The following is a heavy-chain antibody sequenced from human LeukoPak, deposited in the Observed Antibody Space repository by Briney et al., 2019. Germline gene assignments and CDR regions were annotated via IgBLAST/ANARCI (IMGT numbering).Heavy chain of an antibody. Sequence: ASVKVSCKASGYSFTNYGIDWVRQAPGQGLEWMGWISPYNGDTKYTQKFQGRVIMTTDTSTSTAYMELRSLRSGDAAVYYCGREFCDDARCYGPDYWGQGTLVMVSS. V-gene: IGHV1-18*01. J-gene: IGHJ4*02. D-gene: IGHD2-2*01. CDR3: GREFCDDARCYGPDY. CDR1: GYSFTNYG. CDR2: ISPYNGDT.